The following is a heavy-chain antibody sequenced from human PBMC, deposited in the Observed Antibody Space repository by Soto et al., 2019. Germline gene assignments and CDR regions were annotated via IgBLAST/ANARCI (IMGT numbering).Heavy chain of an antibody. J-gene: IGHJ4*02. Sequence: EVQLVESGGGLVQPGGSLRLSCAASGITFSDHYMDWVRQAPGNGLEWVGRIRNKGNSYTTEYAASVKGRFTISRDDSQNSLYLQMNTLKTEDTAVYYCAKDLGFYSSAWHYFDYWGQGALVTVSS. D-gene: IGHD6-25*01. CDR1: GITFSDHY. CDR2: IRNKGNSYTT. CDR3: AKDLGFYSSAWHYFDY. V-gene: IGHV3-72*01.